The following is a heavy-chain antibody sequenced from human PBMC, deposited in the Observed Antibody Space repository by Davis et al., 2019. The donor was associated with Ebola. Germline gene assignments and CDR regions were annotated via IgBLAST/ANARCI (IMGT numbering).Heavy chain of an antibody. D-gene: IGHD3-10*01. J-gene: IGHJ4*02. Sequence: PGGSLRLSCAASGFTLSRFGVHWVRQAPGQGLQWVAFRRFDGKNEYYTDSVKGRFTISGDTSSNTLYLQMNSLRTEDTGVYYCAKDQREYYGSGSSIDYWGQGTLVSVSS. CDR2: RRFDGKNE. V-gene: IGHV3-30*02. CDR3: AKDQREYYGSGSSIDY. CDR1: GFTLSRFG.